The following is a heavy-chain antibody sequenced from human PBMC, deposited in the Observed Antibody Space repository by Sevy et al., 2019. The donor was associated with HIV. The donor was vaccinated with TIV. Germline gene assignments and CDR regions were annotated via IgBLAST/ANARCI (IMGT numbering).Heavy chain of an antibody. D-gene: IGHD6-6*01. Sequence: SGPTLVNPTETLTLTCTFSGFSLSTTGVGVGWIRQPPGKALEWLALFSWNDDKRYSPSLKSRLTITKDTSKNQVVLTMTNMDTVDTATYYCAHTDGIALRPTYWGQGTLVTVSS. J-gene: IGHJ4*02. V-gene: IGHV2-5*01. CDR3: AHTDGIALRPTY. CDR1: GFSLSTTGVG. CDR2: FSWNDDK.